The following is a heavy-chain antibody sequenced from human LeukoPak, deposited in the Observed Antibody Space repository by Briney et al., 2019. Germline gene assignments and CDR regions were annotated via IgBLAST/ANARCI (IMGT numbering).Heavy chain of an antibody. V-gene: IGHV1-46*01. J-gene: IGHJ6*02. CDR1: GYTFTSYY. CDR2: INPSGGST. D-gene: IGHD2-2*01. Sequence: ASVKVSCKASGYTFTSYYMHWVRQAPGQGLEWMGIINPSGGSTSYVQKFQGRVTMTRDTSTSTVYMELSSLRSEDTAVYYCARVSGIVVVPAAIDYYYGMDVWGQGTTVTVSS. CDR3: ARVSGIVVVPAAIDYYYGMDV.